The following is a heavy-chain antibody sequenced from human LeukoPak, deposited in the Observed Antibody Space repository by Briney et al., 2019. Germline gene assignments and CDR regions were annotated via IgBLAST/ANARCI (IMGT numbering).Heavy chain of an antibody. CDR3: ARDPSWNYLYYMDV. J-gene: IGHJ6*03. V-gene: IGHV3-9*01. Sequence: GGSLRLSCAASGFTFDDYAMHWVRQAPGKGLEWVSGISWNSGSIGYADSVKGRFTISRDNAKNSLYLQMNSLRAEDTALYYCARDPSWNYLYYMDVWGKGTTVTVSS. CDR1: GFTFDDYA. D-gene: IGHD6-13*01. CDR2: ISWNSGSI.